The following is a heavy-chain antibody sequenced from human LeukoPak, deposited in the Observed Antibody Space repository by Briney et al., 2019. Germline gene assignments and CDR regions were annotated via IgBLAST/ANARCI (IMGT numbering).Heavy chain of an antibody. CDR1: GFSFSIYW. V-gene: IGHV3-7*01. CDR2: IESNGGDK. CDR3: ARDLMGIAYRGAFYY. J-gene: IGHJ4*02. Sequence: GGSLRLSCAASGFSFSIYWMSWIRQTPGKGLEYVANIESNGGDKYYVDSVKGRFTISRDNAKNSLYLQMNSLRAEDTAVYYCARDLMGIAYRGAFYYWGQGTLVTVSS. D-gene: IGHD6-13*01.